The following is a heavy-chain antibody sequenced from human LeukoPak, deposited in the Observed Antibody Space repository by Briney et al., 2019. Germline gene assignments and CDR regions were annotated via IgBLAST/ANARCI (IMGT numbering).Heavy chain of an antibody. CDR2: IYYSGST. CDR1: GGSISSSSYY. Sequence: SETLSLTCTVSGGSISSSSYYWGWIRQPPGKGLEWIGSIYYSGSTYYNPSLKSRVTISVDTSKNQFSLKLSSVTAADTAVYYCARRPITIFGVEHFDYWGQGTLVTVSS. D-gene: IGHD3-3*01. J-gene: IGHJ4*02. CDR3: ARRPITIFGVEHFDY. V-gene: IGHV4-39*01.